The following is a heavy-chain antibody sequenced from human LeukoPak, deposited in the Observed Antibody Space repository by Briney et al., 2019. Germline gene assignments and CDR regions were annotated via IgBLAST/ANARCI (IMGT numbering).Heavy chain of an antibody. Sequence: ASVKVSCKASGYTFTSYYMHWVRQAPGQGLEWMGIINPSGGSTSYAQKFQGRVTITRDTSASTAYMELSSLRSEDTAVYYCARLRLRAWFDPWGQGTLVTVSS. CDR2: INPSGGST. CDR3: ARLRLRAWFDP. J-gene: IGHJ5*02. V-gene: IGHV1-46*01. CDR1: GYTFTSYY. D-gene: IGHD3-3*01.